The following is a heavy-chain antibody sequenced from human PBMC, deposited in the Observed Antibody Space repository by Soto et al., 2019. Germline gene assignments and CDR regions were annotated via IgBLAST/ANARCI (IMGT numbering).Heavy chain of an antibody. CDR3: ARALYDFWSGYYFDY. CDR2: INAGNGNT. V-gene: IGHV1-3*01. CDR1: GYTFTSYA. D-gene: IGHD3-3*01. J-gene: IGHJ4*02. Sequence: ASVKVSCKASGYTFTSYAMHWVRQAPGQRLEWMGWINAGNGNTKYSQKFQGRVTITRDTSASTAYMGLSSLRSEDTAVYYCARALYDFWSGYYFDYWGQGTLVTVSS.